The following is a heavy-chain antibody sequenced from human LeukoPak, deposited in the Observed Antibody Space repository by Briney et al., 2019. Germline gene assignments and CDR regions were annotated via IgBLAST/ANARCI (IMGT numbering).Heavy chain of an antibody. D-gene: IGHD6-19*01. Sequence: SETLSLTCTVSGGSISSYYWSWIRQSAGKGLEWIGRIYTSGSTNYNPSLKSRVTISVDKSKNQFSLKLSSVTAADTAVYYCARSSVADPYNWFDPWGQGTLVTVSS. CDR2: IYTSGST. J-gene: IGHJ5*02. CDR1: GGSISSYY. CDR3: ARSSVADPYNWFDP. V-gene: IGHV4-4*07.